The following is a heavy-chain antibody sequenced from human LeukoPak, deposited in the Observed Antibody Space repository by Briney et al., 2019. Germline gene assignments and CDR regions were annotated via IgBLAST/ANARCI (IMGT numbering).Heavy chain of an antibody. J-gene: IGHJ5*02. V-gene: IGHV3-21*01. CDR2: ISSSSSYI. D-gene: IGHD3-3*01. CDR1: GFTFSSYS. Sequence: GGSLRLSCAASGFTFSSYSMNWVRQAPGKGPEWVSSISSSSSYIYYADSVKGRFTISRDNAKNSLYLQMNSLRAKDTAVYYCARLEGYYDFWSGYYQEFDPWGQGTLVTVSS. CDR3: ARLEGYYDFWSGYYQEFDP.